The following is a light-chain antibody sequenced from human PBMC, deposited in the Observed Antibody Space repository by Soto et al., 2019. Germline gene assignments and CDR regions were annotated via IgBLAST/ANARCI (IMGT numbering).Light chain of an antibody. V-gene: IGKV1-13*02. CDR2: DVS. CDR1: QGISSA. CDR3: QQFNTYPALT. J-gene: IGKJ4*01. Sequence: AIQLTQSPSSLFASVEDRVTITCRASQGISSALAGYQQKPGKSPNLLIYDVSSLESGVPSRFIGSGSGTDFTLTISSLQPEDFATYYCQQFNTYPALTFGGGTNVDIK.